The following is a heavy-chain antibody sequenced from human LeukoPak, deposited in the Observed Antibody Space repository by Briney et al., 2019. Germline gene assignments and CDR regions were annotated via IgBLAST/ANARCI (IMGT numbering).Heavy chain of an antibody. CDR2: IYYSGST. CDR1: GGSISNRY. D-gene: IGHD6-19*01. Sequence: SETLSLTRSVSGGSISNRYWTWIRQPPGKGLESIGYIYYSGSTNYNPSLKSRVTISIDTSKNQFSLRLSSVTAADTAVYYCARVPRSLSSTGWSDYWGQGTLVTVSS. J-gene: IGHJ4*02. V-gene: IGHV4-59*01. CDR3: ARVPRSLSSTGWSDY.